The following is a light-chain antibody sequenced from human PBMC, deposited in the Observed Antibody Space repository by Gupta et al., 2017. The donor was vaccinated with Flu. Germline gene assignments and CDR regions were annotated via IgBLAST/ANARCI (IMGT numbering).Light chain of an antibody. Sequence: QSVLTQPPSESGAPGQRVTISCTGSSSNIGAGYDVHWYQQLPGRAPKVLIYGSSNRPSGVPDRFFGSKSGISASLAITGLQAEDEADYYCQSYDTSLSGWVFGGGTKVTAL. CDR3: QSYDTSLSGWV. J-gene: IGLJ3*02. CDR1: SSNIGAGYD. V-gene: IGLV1-40*01. CDR2: GSS.